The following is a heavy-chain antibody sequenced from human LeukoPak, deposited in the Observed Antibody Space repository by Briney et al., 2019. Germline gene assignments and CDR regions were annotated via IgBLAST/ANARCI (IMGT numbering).Heavy chain of an antibody. CDR2: ISYDGSNK. J-gene: IGHJ6*03. D-gene: IGHD6-13*01. V-gene: IGHV3-30*01. Sequence: GGSLRLSCAASGFTFSSYAMHWVRQAPGKGLEWVAVISYDGSNKYYADSVKGRFTISRDNSKNTLYLQMNSLRAEDTAVYYCARGKGIAAAGTFPSHYYYYMDVWGKGTTVTVSS. CDR1: GFTFSSYA. CDR3: ARGKGIAAAGTFPSHYYYYMDV.